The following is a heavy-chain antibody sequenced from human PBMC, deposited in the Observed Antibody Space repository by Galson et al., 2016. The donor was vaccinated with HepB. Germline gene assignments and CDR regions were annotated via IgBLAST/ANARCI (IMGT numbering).Heavy chain of an antibody. CDR1: GFSLTTPGVG. D-gene: IGHD2-2*01. CDR3: TRAVPAAPVNGAFDV. Sequence: PALVKPTQTLTLTCTFSGFSLTTPGVGVGWIRQPPGKALEWLAFIYWNDDERYSPSLKSRLSITKDTSKNQVVLTMTNMDPVDTATYYCTRAVPAAPVNGAFDVWGQGTAVTVAS. J-gene: IGHJ3*01. V-gene: IGHV2-5*01. CDR2: IYWNDDE.